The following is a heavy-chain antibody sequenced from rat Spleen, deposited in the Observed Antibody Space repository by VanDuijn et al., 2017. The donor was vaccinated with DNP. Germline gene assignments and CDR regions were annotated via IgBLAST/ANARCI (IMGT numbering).Heavy chain of an antibody. CDR3: ARGVYYYSATYWYFDF. Sequence: EVQLVGSGGGSVQSGRSLKLSCAASGFTFSNYGMAWVRQAPKKGLEWVAYISYEGSRTYYRDSVKGRFTLSRDNAKSTLYLQMNSLRSEDTATYYCARGVYYYSATYWYFDFWGPGTMVTVSS. V-gene: IGHV5-22*01. D-gene: IGHD1-1*01. J-gene: IGHJ1*01. CDR2: ISYEGSRT. CDR1: GFTFSNYG.